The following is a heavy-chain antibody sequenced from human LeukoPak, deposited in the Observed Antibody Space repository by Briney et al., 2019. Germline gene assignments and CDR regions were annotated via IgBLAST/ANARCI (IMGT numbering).Heavy chain of an antibody. CDR1: GFTVSSNY. CDR3: ARGGYGGNSLYYFDY. J-gene: IGHJ4*02. Sequence: GGSLRNSCAASGFTVSSNYMTWVRQAPGKGLEWVSVIYSGGSTYYADSVKGRFTISRDNSKNTLYLQMNSLRAEDTAVYYCARGGYGGNSLYYFDYWGQGTLVTVSS. CDR2: IYSGGST. V-gene: IGHV3-53*01. D-gene: IGHD4-23*01.